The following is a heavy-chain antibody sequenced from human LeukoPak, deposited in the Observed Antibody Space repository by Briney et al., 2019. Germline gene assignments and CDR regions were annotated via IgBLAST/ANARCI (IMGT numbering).Heavy chain of an antibody. CDR3: ARGQGTVTTH. D-gene: IGHD4-17*01. V-gene: IGHV4-34*01. J-gene: IGHJ4*02. CDR1: GGSISSDY. Sequence: SETLSLTCIVSGGSISSDYWTWIRQPPGKGLEWIGEINHSGSANYNPSLKSRVTISLDTTKNQFSLKLSSVTAADTAVYYCARGQGTVTTHWGQGTLVTVSS. CDR2: INHSGSA.